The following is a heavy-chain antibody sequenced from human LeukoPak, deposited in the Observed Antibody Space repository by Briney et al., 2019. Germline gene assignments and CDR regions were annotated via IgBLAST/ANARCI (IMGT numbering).Heavy chain of an antibody. CDR1: GYTFTGYY. D-gene: IGHD2-2*01. V-gene: IGHV1-2*02. CDR2: INPNSGGT. Sequence: ASEKVSCKASGYTFTGYYMHWVRQAPGQGLEGMGWINPNSGGTNYAQKFQGRVTMTRDTSISTAYMELSRLRSDYTAVYYCARLVPAAIAFDSWGQGTLVTVSS. J-gene: IGHJ5*01. CDR3: ARLVPAAIAFDS.